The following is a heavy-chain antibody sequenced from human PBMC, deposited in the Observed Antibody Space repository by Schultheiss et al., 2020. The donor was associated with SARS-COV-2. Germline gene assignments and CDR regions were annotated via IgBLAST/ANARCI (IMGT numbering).Heavy chain of an antibody. Sequence: ASVKVSCKASGGTFSSYTISWVRQATGQGLEWMGWMNPNSGGTNYAQKFQGRVTMTRDTSISTAYMELSSLRSDDTAVYYCARALPMNDYWGQGTLVTVSS. J-gene: IGHJ4*02. CDR1: GGTFSSYT. V-gene: IGHV1-2*02. CDR3: ARALPMNDY. CDR2: MNPNSGGT.